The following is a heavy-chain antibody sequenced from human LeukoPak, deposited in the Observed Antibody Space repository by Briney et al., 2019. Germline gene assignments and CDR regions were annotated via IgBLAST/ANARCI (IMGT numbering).Heavy chain of an antibody. CDR2: ISSNGGST. Sequence: GGSLRLSCAASGFTFSSYAMHWVRQAPGKGVEYVSAISSNGGSTYYANSVKGRFTISRDNSKNTLYLQMGSLRAEDMAVYYCARAAGYGSGSYNYWGQGTLVTVSS. CDR1: GFTFSSYA. D-gene: IGHD3-10*01. V-gene: IGHV3-64*01. J-gene: IGHJ4*02. CDR3: ARAAGYGSGSYNY.